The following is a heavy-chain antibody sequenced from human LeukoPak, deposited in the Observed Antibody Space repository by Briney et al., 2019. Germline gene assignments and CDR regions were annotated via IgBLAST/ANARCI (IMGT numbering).Heavy chain of an antibody. D-gene: IGHD3-10*01. CDR3: ARGYYGSGSHCCHMDV. V-gene: IGHV4-34*01. CDR2: INHSGST. J-gene: IGHJ6*03. CDR1: GGSFSGYY. Sequence: SETLSLTCVVYGGSFSGYYWSWIRQPPGKGLEWIGEINHSGSTNYNPSLKSRVTISVDTSKNQFSLKLSSVTAADTAVYYCARGYYGSGSHCCHMDVWGKGATITVS.